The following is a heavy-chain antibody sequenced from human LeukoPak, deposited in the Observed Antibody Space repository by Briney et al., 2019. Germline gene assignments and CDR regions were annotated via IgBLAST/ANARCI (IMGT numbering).Heavy chain of an antibody. J-gene: IGHJ4*02. V-gene: IGHV1-8*01. Sequence: ASVKVSCKASGYTFTSYDINWVRQATGQGLEWMGWMNPNSGNTGYAQEFQGRVTMTRNTSISTAYMELSSLRSEDTAVYYCARGGYDSSGFDFDYWGQGTLVTVSS. CDR1: GYTFTSYD. CDR3: ARGGYDSSGFDFDY. CDR2: MNPNSGNT. D-gene: IGHD3-22*01.